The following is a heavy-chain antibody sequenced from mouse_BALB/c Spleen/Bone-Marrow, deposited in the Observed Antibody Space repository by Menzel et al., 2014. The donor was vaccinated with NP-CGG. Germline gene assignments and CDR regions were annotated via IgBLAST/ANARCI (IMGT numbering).Heavy chain of an antibody. Sequence: LQQSGSEMVRPGASVKLSCKASGYTFTRYWIKGLKQRNGHVLAWIGNMNPGSGSTNYDEKFKSKATLTVDTSSSTAYMQLSSLTSEDSAVYYCTSLRLPYWGQGTLVTDSS. CDR1: GYTFTRYW. CDR2: MNPGSGST. J-gene: IGHJ3*01. V-gene: IGHV1S22*01. CDR3: TSLRLPY. D-gene: IGHD1-2*01.